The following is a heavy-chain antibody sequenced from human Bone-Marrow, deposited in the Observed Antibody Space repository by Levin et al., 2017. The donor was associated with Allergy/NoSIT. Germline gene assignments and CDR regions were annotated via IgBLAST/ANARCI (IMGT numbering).Heavy chain of an antibody. CDR3: ARGPQKARVDY. Sequence: SETLSLTCAVYGGSFSGYYWSWIRQPPGKGLEWIGEINHSGSTNYNPSLKSRVTISVDTSKNQFSLKLSSVTAADTAVYYCARGPQKARVDYWGQGTLVTVSS. J-gene: IGHJ4*02. V-gene: IGHV4-34*01. D-gene: IGHD1-14*01. CDR2: INHSGST. CDR1: GGSFSGYY.